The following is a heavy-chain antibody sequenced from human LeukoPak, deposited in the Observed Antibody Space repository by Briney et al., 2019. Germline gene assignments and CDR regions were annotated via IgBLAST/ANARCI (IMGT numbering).Heavy chain of an antibody. Sequence: GGSLRLSCAASGFTFSGSAMSWVRQAPGEGLEWVSLISYTGANTYYTNSVRGRFTISRDNSKDTLFLQMNSLRAEDTAIYYCARDIQLSTWGLGTMVTVSS. CDR2: ISYTGANT. CDR3: ARDIQLST. CDR1: GFTFSGSA. V-gene: IGHV3-23*01. D-gene: IGHD5-24*01. J-gene: IGHJ3*01.